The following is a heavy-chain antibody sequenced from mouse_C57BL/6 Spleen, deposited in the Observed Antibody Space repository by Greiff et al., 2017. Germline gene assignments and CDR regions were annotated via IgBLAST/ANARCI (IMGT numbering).Heavy chain of an antibody. J-gene: IGHJ2*01. V-gene: IGHV1-80*01. CDR2: IYPGDGDT. CDR1: GYAFSSYW. D-gene: IGHD4-1*01. CDR3: ARTGSDYFDY. Sequence: QVQLKQSGAELVKPGASVKISCKASGYAFSSYWMNWVKQRPGKGLEWIGQIYPGDGDTNYNGKFKGKATLTADKSSSKAYMQLSSLTAEDSAVYFCARTGSDYFDYWGQGTTLSVSS.